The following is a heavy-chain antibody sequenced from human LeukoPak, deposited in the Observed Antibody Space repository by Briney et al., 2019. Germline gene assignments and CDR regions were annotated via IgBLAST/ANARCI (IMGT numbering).Heavy chain of an antibody. CDR3: AKDGDSTGYYSSYYNHMDV. CDR1: GFTFSSYA. J-gene: IGHJ6*03. D-gene: IGHD3-22*01. V-gene: IGHV3-23*01. Sequence: GGSLRLSCAASGFTFSSYAMSWVRQAPGKGLECISGFSGSGGSTYYADSVKGRFTISRDNSKNTLYLQMNSLRAEDTAIYYCAKDGDSTGYYSSYYNHMDVWGKGTSVTISS. CDR2: FSGSGGST.